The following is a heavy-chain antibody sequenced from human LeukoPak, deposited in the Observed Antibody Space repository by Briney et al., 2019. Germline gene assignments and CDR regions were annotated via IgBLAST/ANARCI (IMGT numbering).Heavy chain of an antibody. D-gene: IGHD6-6*01. J-gene: IGHJ3*02. CDR1: GGTFSSYA. V-gene: IGHV1-69*05. CDR3: ARDSDSSSPGGAFDI. CDR2: IIPIFGTA. Sequence: SVKVSCKASGGTFSSYAISWVRQAPGQGLEWMGGIIPIFGTANYAQKFQGRVTITTDESTSTAYMELSSLRSEDTAVYYCARDSDSSSPGGAFDIWGQGTMVTVSS.